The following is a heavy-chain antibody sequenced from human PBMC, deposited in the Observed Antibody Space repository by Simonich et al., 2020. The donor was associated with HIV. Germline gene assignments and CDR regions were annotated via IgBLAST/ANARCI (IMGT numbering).Heavy chain of an antibody. J-gene: IGHJ4*02. CDR2: IYYSGST. CDR1: GFSIRINSYF. Sequence: QLQLQESGPGLVKPSETLSLTCTVSGFSIRINSYFWGWIRQPPGKGLEWIGSIYYSGSTYYNPSLKIRVTISVESSKNQFSLKLSSVTAADTAVYYCARAGYSGYDFDYWGQGTLVTVSS. V-gene: IGHV4-39*01. CDR3: ARAGYSGYDFDY. D-gene: IGHD5-12*01.